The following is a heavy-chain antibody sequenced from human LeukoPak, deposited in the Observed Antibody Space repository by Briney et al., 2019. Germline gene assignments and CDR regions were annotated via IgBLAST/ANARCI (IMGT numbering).Heavy chain of an antibody. CDR1: GYTFTGYY. J-gene: IGHJ3*02. CDR2: INPISGGT. CDR3: ARSGDFPI. Sequence: EASVTVSCKASGYTFTGYYMHWVRQAPGQGLEWMGWINPISGGTNYAQKFQGRVTMTRDTYISTAYMELSRLTSDDTAVYYCARSGDFPIWGQGTMVTVSS. D-gene: IGHD3-3*01. V-gene: IGHV1-2*02.